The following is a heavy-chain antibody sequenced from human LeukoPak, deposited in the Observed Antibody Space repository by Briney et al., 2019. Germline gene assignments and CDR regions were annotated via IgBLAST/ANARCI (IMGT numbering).Heavy chain of an antibody. Sequence: SETLSLTCTIPSGSVSGDYWSWIRQSPGKGLEWIGYISYTGSPNYNPSLESRITISLDISKNQFSLNLSSVTAADTAVYYCARGGPSSKYFGLWGRGTLVTVSS. CDR3: ARGGPSSKYFGL. V-gene: IGHV4-59*02. D-gene: IGHD3-10*01. J-gene: IGHJ2*01. CDR2: ISYTGSP. CDR1: SGSVSGDY.